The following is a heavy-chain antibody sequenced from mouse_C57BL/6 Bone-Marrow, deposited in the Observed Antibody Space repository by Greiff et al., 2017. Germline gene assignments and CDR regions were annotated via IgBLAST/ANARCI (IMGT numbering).Heavy chain of an antibody. Sequence: VQLQQSGAELVRPGTSVKMSCKASGYTFTNYWIGWAKQRPGHGLEWIGDIYPGGGYTYYNEKFKGKATLTADKSSSTAYMQFSSLTSEDSAIYYCASYYGSSYGWFAYWGQGTLVTVSA. CDR2: IYPGGGYT. CDR1: GYTFTNYW. J-gene: IGHJ3*01. CDR3: ASYYGSSYGWFAY. V-gene: IGHV1-63*01. D-gene: IGHD1-1*01.